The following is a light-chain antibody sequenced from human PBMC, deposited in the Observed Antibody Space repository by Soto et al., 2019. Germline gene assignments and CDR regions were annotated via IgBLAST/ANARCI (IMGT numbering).Light chain of an antibody. V-gene: IGKV3-15*01. J-gene: IGKJ1*01. CDR1: QSVSSN. CDR3: QQYNNLPPWP. Sequence: EIVMTQSPATLSVSPGERATLSCMASQSVSSNLAWYQQKPGQAPRLLIYGASTRATGIPARFSGSGSGTEFTLTLSSLQSEDFAVYYCQQYNNLPPWPVGQGTKVELK. CDR2: GAS.